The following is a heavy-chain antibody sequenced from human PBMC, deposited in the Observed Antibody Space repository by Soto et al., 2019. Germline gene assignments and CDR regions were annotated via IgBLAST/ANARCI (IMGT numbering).Heavy chain of an antibody. CDR3: ATTRLPDTGRYSPNDAFDI. CDR2: LNSKTGGT. V-gene: IGHV1-2*02. Sequence: EASVKVSCKASGYIFTGNFVHWVRQAPGQGPEWMGWLNSKTGGTNYAQKFQGRVTLTRDTSISTAYMDLSRLTSDDTAVYYCATTRLPDTGRYSPNDAFDIWGQGTVVTVSS. D-gene: IGHD2-21*01. J-gene: IGHJ3*02. CDR1: GYIFTGNF.